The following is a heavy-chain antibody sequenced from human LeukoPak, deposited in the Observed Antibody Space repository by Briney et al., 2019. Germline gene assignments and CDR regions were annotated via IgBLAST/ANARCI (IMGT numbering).Heavy chain of an antibody. Sequence: GGSLRLSCAASGFTFSSYAMNWVRQAPGKGLEWVSAITSAGNTYYADSVKGRFTISRDSSKNTLYLQMNSLRSEDTAVYYCAEGGGPYHLPTDYWGQGTLVTVSP. CDR3: AEGGGPYHLPTDY. J-gene: IGHJ4*02. D-gene: IGHD2-2*01. V-gene: IGHV3-23*01. CDR2: ITSAGNT. CDR1: GFTFSSYA.